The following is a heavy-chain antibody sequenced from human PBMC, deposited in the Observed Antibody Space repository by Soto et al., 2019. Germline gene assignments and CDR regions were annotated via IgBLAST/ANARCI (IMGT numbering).Heavy chain of an antibody. J-gene: IGHJ4*02. V-gene: IGHV3-23*01. D-gene: IGHD3-3*01. CDR1: GFPFSSYA. Sequence: VGSLRLSCAASGFPFSSYAMSWVRQAPGKGLEWVSAISGSGGSTYYADSVKGRFTISRDNSKNTLYLQMNSLRAEDTAVYYCAKSHEFGVVILYYFDYWGQGTPVTVSS. CDR2: ISGSGGST. CDR3: AKSHEFGVVILYYFDY.